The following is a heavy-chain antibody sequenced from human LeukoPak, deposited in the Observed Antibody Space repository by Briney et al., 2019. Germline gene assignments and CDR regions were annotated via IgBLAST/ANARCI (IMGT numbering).Heavy chain of an antibody. V-gene: IGHV5-51*01. D-gene: IGHD4-11*01. Sequence: GESLKISCKGSGYSFTTYWIGWVRQMPGKGLEWMGIIYPGDSDSRYRPSFQGQVTISADKSINTAYLQWSSLKASDTAMYYCASPGAGNDNSNYAYIWGQGTLVTVSS. J-gene: IGHJ4*02. CDR1: GYSFTTYW. CDR2: IYPGDSDS. CDR3: ASPGAGNDNSNYAYI.